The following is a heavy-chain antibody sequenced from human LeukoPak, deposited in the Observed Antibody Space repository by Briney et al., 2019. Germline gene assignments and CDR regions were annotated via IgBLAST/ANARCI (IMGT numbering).Heavy chain of an antibody. D-gene: IGHD3-22*01. CDR2: IIGSGGST. Sequence: AGGSLRLSCAAPGFTLRSYAMSWVRQAPRKGLEWVSGIIGSGGSTYYADSVKGRFTISRDNSKNTLYLQMNSLRAEDTAVYYCAKDRYYDSSGVHYFDYWGQGTLVTVSS. CDR1: GFTLRSYA. V-gene: IGHV3-23*01. CDR3: AKDRYYDSSGVHYFDY. J-gene: IGHJ4*02.